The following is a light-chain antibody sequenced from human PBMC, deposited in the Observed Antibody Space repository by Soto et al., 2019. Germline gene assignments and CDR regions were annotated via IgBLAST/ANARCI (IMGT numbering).Light chain of an antibody. V-gene: IGLV2-14*01. Sequence: QSALTQPASVSGSPGQSITISCTGTSSDVGGYNYVSWYQQHPGKAPKLMIYEVSNRPSGVSNRFSGSKSGNTASLTISGLQAADEADYYCSSYTSSRTVVFGGGTKLTVL. J-gene: IGLJ2*01. CDR2: EVS. CDR1: SSDVGGYNY. CDR3: SSYTSSRTVV.